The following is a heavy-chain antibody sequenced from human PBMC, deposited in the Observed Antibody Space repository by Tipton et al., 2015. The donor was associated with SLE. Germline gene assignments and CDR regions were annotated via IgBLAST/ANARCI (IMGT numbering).Heavy chain of an antibody. D-gene: IGHD3-10*01. J-gene: IGHJ4*02. CDR2: IYYSGST. V-gene: IGHV4-31*03. CDR3: AGDYDSGSYRFDF. Sequence: TLSLTCTVSGGSISSGGHYWTWIRHHPGKGLEWVGYIYYSGSTSYNPSLQSRLTISIDTPKNQFSLRLSSVTAADTAVYYCAGDYDSGSYRFDFWGQGTLVTVSS. CDR1: GGSISSGGHY.